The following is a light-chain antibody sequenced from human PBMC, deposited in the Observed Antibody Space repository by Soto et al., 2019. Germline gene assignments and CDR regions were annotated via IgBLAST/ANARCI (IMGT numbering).Light chain of an antibody. Sequence: EIVMTHTPLSLSVTPGQTASISSKSRQSILHSNGKTYLYWYLQKTGQPPHPLIHKVSNRCSGVPDSVLGSGSGTNFTLISRRVDAEDVVGYYCMQSIYFPITVGEGKRLQI. CDR1: QSILHSNGKTY. J-gene: IGKJ5*01. CDR2: KVS. CDR3: MQSIYFPIT. V-gene: IGKV2D-29*01.